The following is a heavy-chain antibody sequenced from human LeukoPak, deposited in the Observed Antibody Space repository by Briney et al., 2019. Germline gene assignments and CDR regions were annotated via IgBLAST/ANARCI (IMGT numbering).Heavy chain of an antibody. V-gene: IGHV3-20*04. CDR2: INWNGGST. CDR3: ARSIVGAATLSSYYFDY. D-gene: IGHD1-26*01. Sequence: GGSLRLSCAASGFTFDDYGMSWVRRAPGKGLEWVSGINWNGGSTGYADSVKGRFTISRDNAKNSLYLQMNSLRAEDTALYYCARSIVGAATLSSYYFDYWGQGTLVTVSS. J-gene: IGHJ4*02. CDR1: GFTFDDYG.